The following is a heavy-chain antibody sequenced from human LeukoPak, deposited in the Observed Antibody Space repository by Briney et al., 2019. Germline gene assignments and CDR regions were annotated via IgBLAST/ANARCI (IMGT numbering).Heavy chain of an antibody. CDR1: GFTGSSNY. CDR3: ASSASLVCLDY. J-gene: IGHJ4*02. Sequence: GGSLRLSWAASGFTGSSNYMSWVRQAPGKGLEWVSVIYSGGSTYYANSVKGRFTISRDNSKNMLFLQMNSLRAEDTAVYFCASSASLVCLDYWGQGTLVTVSS. V-gene: IGHV3-53*01. D-gene: IGHD2-2*01. CDR2: IYSGGST.